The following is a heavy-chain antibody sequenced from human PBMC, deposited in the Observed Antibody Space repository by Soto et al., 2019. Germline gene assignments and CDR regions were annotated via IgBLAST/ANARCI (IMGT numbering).Heavy chain of an antibody. Sequence: GGSLRLSCAASGFTFDDYAMHWVRQAPGKGLEWVSLIRGDGGSTYYADSVKGRFTISRDNSKNSRCLQMNSLRPEDTALYYCGKGTRTTNYYYYGMDVWGQGTTVTVSS. CDR1: GFTFDDYA. J-gene: IGHJ6*02. CDR2: IRGDGGST. D-gene: IGHD1-7*01. V-gene: IGHV3-43*02. CDR3: GKGTRTTNYYYYGMDV.